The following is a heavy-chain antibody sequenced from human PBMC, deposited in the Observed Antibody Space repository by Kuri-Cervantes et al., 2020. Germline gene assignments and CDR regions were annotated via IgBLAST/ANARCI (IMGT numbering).Heavy chain of an antibody. J-gene: IGHJ3*02. Sequence: SETLSLTCAVSGGSISSGGYSWSWIRQPPGKGLEWIGSIYYSGSTYYNPSLKSRVTISVDTSKNQFSLKLSSVTAADTAVYYCAREDGYELDAFDIWGQGTMVTVSS. CDR2: IYYSGST. CDR3: AREDGYELDAFDI. CDR1: GGSISSGGYS. V-gene: IGHV4-39*07. D-gene: IGHD5-12*01.